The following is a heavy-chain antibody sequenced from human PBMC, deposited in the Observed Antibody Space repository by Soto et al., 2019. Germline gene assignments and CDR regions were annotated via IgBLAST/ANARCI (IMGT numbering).Heavy chain of an antibody. CDR2: INPSGGST. Sequence: CKASEYTCTSYYMHWVRQAPGQGLEWMGIINPSGGSTSYAQKFQGRVTMTRDTSTSTVYMELSSLRSEDTAVYYCARDLFYVGDFDYWGQGTLVTVSS. D-gene: IGHD3-16*01. CDR1: EYTCTSYY. V-gene: IGHV1-46*01. J-gene: IGHJ4*02. CDR3: ARDLFYVGDFDY.